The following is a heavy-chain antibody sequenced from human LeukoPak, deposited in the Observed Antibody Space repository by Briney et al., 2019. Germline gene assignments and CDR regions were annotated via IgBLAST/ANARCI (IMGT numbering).Heavy chain of an antibody. CDR2: ISSNGGST. Sequence: GGSLRLSCAASGFTFSSYAMHWVRQAPGKGLEYVSAISSNGGSTYYANSVKGRFTISRDNSKNTLYLQMGSLRAEDMAVYYCAKASGVPWADYAFDIWGQGTMVTVSS. V-gene: IGHV3-64*01. D-gene: IGHD3-10*01. J-gene: IGHJ3*02. CDR1: GFTFSSYA. CDR3: AKASGVPWADYAFDI.